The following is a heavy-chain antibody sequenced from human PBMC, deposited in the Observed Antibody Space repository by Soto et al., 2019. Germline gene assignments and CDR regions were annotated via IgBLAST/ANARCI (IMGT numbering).Heavy chain of an antibody. CDR1: GFTFSSYA. CDR2: ISGSGGST. D-gene: IGHD6-19*01. CDR3: AKDIPAEQWLDTDYYFDY. J-gene: IGHJ4*02. Sequence: GGSLRLSCAASGFTFSSYAMSWVRQAPGKGLEWVSAISGSGGSTYYADSVKGRFTISRDNSKNTLYLQMNSLRAEDTAVYYCAKDIPAEQWLDTDYYFDYWGQGTLVTVSS. V-gene: IGHV3-23*01.